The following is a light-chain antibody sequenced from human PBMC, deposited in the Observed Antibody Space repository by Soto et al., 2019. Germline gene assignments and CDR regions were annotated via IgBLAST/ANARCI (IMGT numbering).Light chain of an antibody. CDR2: DVS. J-gene: IGLJ1*01. CDR1: SSDVGSYNR. Sequence: QSVLTQPPSVSGSPGQSVAISCTGTSSDVGSYNRVSWYQQPPGTAPKLMLYDVSDRPSGVPDRFSGSKSGNTAAPTIAGLQAEDEADYYCSSYTSSSTYGFGTGTKLTVL. CDR3: SSYTSSSTYG. V-gene: IGLV2-18*02.